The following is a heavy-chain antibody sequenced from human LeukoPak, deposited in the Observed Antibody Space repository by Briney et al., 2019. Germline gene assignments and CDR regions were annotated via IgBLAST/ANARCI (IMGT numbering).Heavy chain of an antibody. J-gene: IGHJ4*02. V-gene: IGHV3-23*01. CDR1: GFTFSRYA. CDR2: PSGGGGST. Sequence: PGGSLRLSCAVSGFTFSRYAMSWVCQAPGRGLEWVSVPSGGGGSTYYADSVKGRFTISRDNSKNTLYLQMNSLRAEDTAVYYCARDHDSFDYWGQGTLVTVSS. CDR3: ARDHDSFDY. D-gene: IGHD3-3*01.